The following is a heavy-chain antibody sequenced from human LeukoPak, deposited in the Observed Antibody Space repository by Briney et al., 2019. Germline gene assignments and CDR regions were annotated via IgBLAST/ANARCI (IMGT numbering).Heavy chain of an antibody. CDR2: IYYSGST. D-gene: IGHD6-19*01. CDR3: ARLTYSSGWNNWFDP. CDR1: GGSISSSSYY. Sequence: SETLSLTCTVSGGSISSSSYYWGWIRQPPGKGLEWIGSIYYSGSTYYNPSLKSRVTISVDTSKNQFSLKLSSVTAADTAVYYCARLTYSSGWNNWFDPWGQGTLVTVSS. J-gene: IGHJ5*02. V-gene: IGHV4-39*07.